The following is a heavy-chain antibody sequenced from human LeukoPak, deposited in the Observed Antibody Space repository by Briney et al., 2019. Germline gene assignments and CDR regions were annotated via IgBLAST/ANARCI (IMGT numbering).Heavy chain of an antibody. Sequence: SETLSLTCTVSGGSISSYYWSWIRQPPGKGLEWIGYIYYSGSTNYNPSLKSRVTISVDTSKNQFPLKLSSVTAADTAVYYCAREKKHYGSGSLFDYWGQGTLVTVSS. CDR1: GGSISSYY. J-gene: IGHJ4*02. V-gene: IGHV4-59*01. D-gene: IGHD3-10*01. CDR2: IYYSGST. CDR3: AREKKHYGSGSLFDY.